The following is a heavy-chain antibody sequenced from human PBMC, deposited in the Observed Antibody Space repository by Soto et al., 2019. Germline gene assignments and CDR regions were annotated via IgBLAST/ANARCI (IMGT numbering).Heavy chain of an antibody. J-gene: IGHJ4*02. CDR3: ARYDFGTFDY. V-gene: IGHV4-4*02. D-gene: IGHD4-17*01. CDR2: IYHTVST. Sequence: QVLLQESGPGLVKPSGTLSLTCAVSGDSISSSFWWSWVRQPPGKGLEWIGEIYHTVSTVYNPSLKSRVTISVDKSKDQFSLNLDSVTDADTAVYYCARYDFGTFDYWGRGILVTVSS. CDR1: GDSISSSFW.